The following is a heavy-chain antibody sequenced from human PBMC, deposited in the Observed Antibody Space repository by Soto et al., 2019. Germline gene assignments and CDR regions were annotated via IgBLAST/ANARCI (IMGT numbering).Heavy chain of an antibody. V-gene: IGHV3-23*01. Sequence: EVQLLESGGGLVQPGGSLRLSCAASGFTFSSYAMSWVRQAPGKGLEWVSAISGSGGSTYYADSVKGRFTISRDNSKNPLYLQMNSLRAEDTAVYYCAKGGALWFGEYSSDYYGMDVWGQGTTVTVSS. CDR2: ISGSGGST. D-gene: IGHD3-10*01. CDR3: AKGGALWFGEYSSDYYGMDV. CDR1: GFTFSSYA. J-gene: IGHJ6*02.